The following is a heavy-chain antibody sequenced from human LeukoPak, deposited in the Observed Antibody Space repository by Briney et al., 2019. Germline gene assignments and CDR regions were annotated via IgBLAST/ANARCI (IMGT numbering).Heavy chain of an antibody. V-gene: IGHV3-30*03. CDR2: ILYDGSNE. CDR3: AREVPNVDYFDY. Sequence: PGRSLRLSCAASGFTFNSYGMHWVRQAPGKGLEWVAVILYDGSNEYYADAVKGRFTISRDNSNNTVYLQMNSLRAEDTAVYYCAREVPNVDYFDYWGQGTLVTVSS. J-gene: IGHJ4*02. CDR1: GFTFNSYG.